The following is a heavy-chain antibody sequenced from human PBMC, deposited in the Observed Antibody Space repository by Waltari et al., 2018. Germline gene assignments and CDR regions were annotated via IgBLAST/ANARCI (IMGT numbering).Heavy chain of an antibody. CDR3: ARGAYCGGDCYFYGMDV. Sequence: QLQLQESGSGLVRPSQTLSLTCAVSGGSISSSGYSWHWIRQPPGKALEWIGYIYHSGSTYYNSSLKSRVTISVDRSKNQFSLKVRSVTAADTAIYYCARGAYCGGDCYFYGMDVWGQGTTV. CDR1: GGSISSSGYS. V-gene: IGHV4-30-2*01. D-gene: IGHD2-21*01. CDR2: IYHSGST. J-gene: IGHJ6*02.